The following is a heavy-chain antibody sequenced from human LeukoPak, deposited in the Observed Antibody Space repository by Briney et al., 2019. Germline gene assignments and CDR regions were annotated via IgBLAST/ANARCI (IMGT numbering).Heavy chain of an antibody. D-gene: IGHD2-15*01. CDR2: INPSGGSA. J-gene: IGHJ4*02. Sequence: ASVKVSCKASGYTFTNYYTHWMRQAPGQGLEWMGIINPSGGSASYAQKFQGRVTMTRDTSTSTVYMELSSLRSEDMAVYYCAGAVVAEQKGGFDYWGQGTLVTVSS. CDR1: GYTFTNYY. CDR3: AGAVVAEQKGGFDY. V-gene: IGHV1-46*01.